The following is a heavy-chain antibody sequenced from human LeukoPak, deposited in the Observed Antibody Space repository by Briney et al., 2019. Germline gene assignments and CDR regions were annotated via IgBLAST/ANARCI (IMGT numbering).Heavy chain of an antibody. D-gene: IGHD3-3*01. Sequence: SETLSLTCTVSGGSISSSSYYWGWIRQPPGKGLEWIGSIYYSGSTYYNPSLKSRVTISVDTSKNQFSLKLSSVTAVDTAVYYCARDARYYDFWSGPGYYYYMDVWGKGTTVTVSS. V-gene: IGHV4-39*07. CDR3: ARDARYYDFWSGPGYYYYMDV. J-gene: IGHJ6*03. CDR2: IYYSGST. CDR1: GGSISSSSYY.